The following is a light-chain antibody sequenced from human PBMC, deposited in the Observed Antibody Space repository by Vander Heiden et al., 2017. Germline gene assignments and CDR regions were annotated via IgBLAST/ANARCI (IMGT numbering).Light chain of an antibody. V-gene: IGKV3-15*01. CDR2: GAS. Sequence: EIVMTQSPATLSVSPGERATLSCRASQSVSSNLAWYQQKPGQAPRLLIYGASTRATGIPARFSGSGSGTEFTLTISSLQSEDFAVYYCQQYKNWPTFGPGTKVDSK. CDR1: QSVSSN. CDR3: QQYKNWPT. J-gene: IGKJ3*01.